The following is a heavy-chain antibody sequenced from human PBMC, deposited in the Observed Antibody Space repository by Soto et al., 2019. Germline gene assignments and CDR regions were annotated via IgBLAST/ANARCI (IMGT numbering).Heavy chain of an antibody. J-gene: IGHJ5*02. V-gene: IGHV3-48*01. D-gene: IGHD3-22*01. CDR1: GLTVSTSS. Sequence: EVQLVESGGMLVQPGGSLRLSCAASGLTVSTSSMNWVRQAPGKGLEWISYIRRHTSVTAYADSVKGRFTISRDSAKNSLYLQMDTLTAEDTAVYSCGKVADSGYYTVDRWGQGTLVTVSS. CDR2: IRRHTSVT. CDR3: GKVADSGYYTVDR.